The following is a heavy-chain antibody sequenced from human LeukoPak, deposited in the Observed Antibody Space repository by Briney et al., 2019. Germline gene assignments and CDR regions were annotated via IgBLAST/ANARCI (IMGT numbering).Heavy chain of an antibody. CDR1: GFTFSSYA. Sequence: GGSLRLSCAASGFTFSSYAMSWVRQAPGKGLEWVSDISGSGGSTYYADSVKGRFTISRDNSKNTLYLQMNSLRAEDTAVYYCAKEGSIVVVVAGGTYYYYYMDVWGKGTTVTVSS. CDR2: ISGSGGST. D-gene: IGHD2-15*01. CDR3: AKEGSIVVVVAGGTYYYYYMDV. V-gene: IGHV3-23*01. J-gene: IGHJ6*03.